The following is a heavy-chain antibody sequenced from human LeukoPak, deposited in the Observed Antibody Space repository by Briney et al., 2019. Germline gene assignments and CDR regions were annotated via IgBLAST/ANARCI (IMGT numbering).Heavy chain of an antibody. CDR1: GGSFSGYY. CDR3: ARLPGYDYGDYLFDY. J-gene: IGHJ4*02. CDR2: IKQDGTEK. Sequence: ETLSLTCAVYGGSFSGYYWSWIRQPPGKGLEWVANIKQDGTEKYYVDSVKGRFTISRDNAKNSLYLQMNSLRVEDTAVYYCARLPGYDYGDYLFDYWGQGTLVTVSS. V-gene: IGHV3-7*01. D-gene: IGHD4-17*01.